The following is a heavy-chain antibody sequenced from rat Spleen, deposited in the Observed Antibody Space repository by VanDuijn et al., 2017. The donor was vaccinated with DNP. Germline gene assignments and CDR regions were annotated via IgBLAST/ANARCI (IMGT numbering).Heavy chain of an antibody. J-gene: IGHJ4*01. CDR3: STVGYYYSVYIYGVDV. V-gene: IGHV5-7*01. CDR1: GFPFSNYD. CDR2: MTYDGRST. Sequence: EVQLVESGGGLVQPGRSMKLSCTVSGFPFSNYDMAWVRQAPKKGLEWVAIMTYDGRSTYYRDSVKGRFTISRENAKSTLYLQMDSLRSEDTATYYCSTVGYYYSVYIYGVDVWGQGTSVTVSS. D-gene: IGHD1-2*01.